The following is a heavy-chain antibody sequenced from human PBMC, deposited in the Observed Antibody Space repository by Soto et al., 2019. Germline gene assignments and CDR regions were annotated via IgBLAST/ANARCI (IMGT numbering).Heavy chain of an antibody. J-gene: IGHJ6*02. CDR2: FSSSGDTI. D-gene: IGHD6-13*01. Sequence: QVQLVESGGGLVKPGGSLRLSCAASGFTSSDYYMSWIRQAPGKGLEYISYFSSSGDTIYSEDSVRGRFSISRDNAKKSLDLQMNSLRAEDTAVYYCARDRSGSWYGRGYHYYGMDVWGQGTTVTVSS. V-gene: IGHV3-11*01. CDR1: GFTSSDYY. CDR3: ARDRSGSWYGRGYHYYGMDV.